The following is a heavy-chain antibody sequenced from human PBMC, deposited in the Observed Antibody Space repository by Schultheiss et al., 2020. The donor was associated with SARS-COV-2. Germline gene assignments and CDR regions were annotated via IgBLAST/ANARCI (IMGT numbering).Heavy chain of an antibody. V-gene: IGHV3-21*01. D-gene: IGHD6-6*01. Sequence: GGSLRLSCAASGFTFSSYSMNWVRQAPGKGLEWVSSISSSSSYIYYADSVKGRFTISRDNAKNSLYLQMNSLRAEDTAVYYCARPIEQLGRMNYYYYYYGMDVWGQGTTVTVSS. CDR2: ISSSSSYI. CDR1: GFTFSSYS. CDR3: ARPIEQLGRMNYYYYYYGMDV. J-gene: IGHJ6*02.